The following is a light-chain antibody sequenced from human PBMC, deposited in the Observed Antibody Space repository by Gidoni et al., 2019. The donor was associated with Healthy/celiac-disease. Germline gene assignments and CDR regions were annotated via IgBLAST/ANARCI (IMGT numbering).Light chain of an antibody. CDR2: GAS. Sequence: EIVLTPSPGTLSLSPGERATLSCRASQSVSSSYLAWYQQKPGQAPRLLIYGASSRATGIPDRFSGSGSGTDFTLTISRLEPEDFAVYYCQQHGSSPPITFGQXTRLEIK. V-gene: IGKV3-20*01. CDR3: QQHGSSPPIT. CDR1: QSVSSSY. J-gene: IGKJ5*01.